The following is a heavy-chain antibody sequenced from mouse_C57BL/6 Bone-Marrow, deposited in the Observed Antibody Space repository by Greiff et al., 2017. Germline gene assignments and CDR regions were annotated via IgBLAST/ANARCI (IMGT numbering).Heavy chain of an antibody. CDR1: GYTFTSYG. J-gene: IGHJ2*01. CDR3: TRRNFDY. CDR2: IDPSDSYT. Sequence: VQLQQPGAELVKPGASVKLSCKASGYTFTSYGMQWVKQRPGQGLEWIGEIDPSDSYTNYNQKFKGKATLTVDTSSSTAYMQLSSLTSEDSAVYYCTRRNFDYRGQSTTLTVSS. V-gene: IGHV1-50*01.